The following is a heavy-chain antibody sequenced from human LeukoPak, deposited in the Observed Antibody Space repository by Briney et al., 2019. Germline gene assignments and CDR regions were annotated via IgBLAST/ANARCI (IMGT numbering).Heavy chain of an antibody. CDR2: ISGSGGSA. D-gene: IGHD3-10*01. CDR1: GFTFSSYA. Sequence: GGSLRLSCAASGFTFSSYAMSWVRQAPGRGLEWVSAISGSGGSAYYADSVKGRFTISRDNSKNTLYLQMNSLRAEDTAVYYCAKAKSMVQPEYFDYWGQGTLVTVSS. CDR3: AKAKSMVQPEYFDY. V-gene: IGHV3-23*01. J-gene: IGHJ4*02.